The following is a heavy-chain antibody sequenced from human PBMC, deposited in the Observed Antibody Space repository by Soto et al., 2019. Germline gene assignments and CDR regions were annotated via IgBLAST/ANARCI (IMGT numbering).Heavy chain of an antibody. V-gene: IGHV1-69*06. Sequence: ASVKVSCKASGGTFSSYAISWVRQAPGQGLEWMGGIIPIFGTANYAQKFQGRVTITADKSTSTAYMELSSLRSEDTAVYYCARATWMATAVKGFDYWGQGTLVTVSS. J-gene: IGHJ4*02. CDR1: GGTFSSYA. D-gene: IGHD5-12*01. CDR2: IIPIFGTA. CDR3: ARATWMATAVKGFDY.